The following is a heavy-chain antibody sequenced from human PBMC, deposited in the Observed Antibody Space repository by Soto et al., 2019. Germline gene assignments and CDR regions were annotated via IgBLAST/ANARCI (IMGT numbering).Heavy chain of an antibody. D-gene: IGHD5-18*01. CDR2: ISGSGGST. CDR1: GDSISNYY. J-gene: IGHJ6*02. V-gene: IGHV3-23*01. CDR3: AKDGGYSYGLYYYYGMDV. Sequence: ETLSLTCTVSGDSISNYYWSWVRQAPGKGLEWVSAISGSGGSTYYADSVKGRFTISRDNSKNTLYLQMNSLRAEDTAVYYCAKDGGYSYGLYYYYGMDVWGQGTTVTVSS.